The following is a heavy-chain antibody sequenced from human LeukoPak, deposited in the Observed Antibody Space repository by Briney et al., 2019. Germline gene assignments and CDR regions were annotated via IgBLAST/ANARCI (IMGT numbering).Heavy chain of an antibody. J-gene: IGHJ4*02. D-gene: IGHD1-26*01. CDR1: GFTFSSYA. CDR3: AKGERLDY. CDR2: TSSSGNST. V-gene: IGHV3-23*01. Sequence: GGSLRLSCAASGFTFSSYAMSWVRQAPGKGLEWVSITSSSGNSTFYADSVKGRFTISRDNSKNTLYLQMNSLRAEDTAVYYCAKGERLDYWGQGTLVTVSS.